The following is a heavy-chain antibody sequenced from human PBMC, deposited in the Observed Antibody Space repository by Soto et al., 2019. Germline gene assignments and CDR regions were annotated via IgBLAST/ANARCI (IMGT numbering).Heavy chain of an antibody. J-gene: IGHJ3*02. V-gene: IGHV3-11*01. D-gene: IGHD4-4*01. CDR2: ISSSGSTI. CDR1: GFTFSDYY. Sequence: QVQLVESGGGLVKPGGSLRLSCAASGFTFSDYYMSWIRQAPGKGLEWVSYISSSGSTIYYADSVKGRFTISRENAKNSLYLQMNSLRAEDTAVYYCASLKMTTVTSDAFDIWGQGTMVTVSS. CDR3: ASLKMTTVTSDAFDI.